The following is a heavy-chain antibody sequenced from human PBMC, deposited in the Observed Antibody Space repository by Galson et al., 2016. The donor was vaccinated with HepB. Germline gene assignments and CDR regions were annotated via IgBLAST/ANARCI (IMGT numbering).Heavy chain of an antibody. CDR3: ATGRHYYGSEH. CDR1: GDSVSSANYY. V-gene: IGHV4-61*01. D-gene: IGHD3-10*01. J-gene: IGHJ4*02. CDR2: IYYTGSA. Sequence: SETLSLTCTVSGDSVSSANYYWSWIRQPPGKGLEWIGYIYYTGSANPNPSLKSRFTISVDPSKNQFSLKLTSVTAADTAVYYCATGRHYYGSEHWGQGILVTVSS.